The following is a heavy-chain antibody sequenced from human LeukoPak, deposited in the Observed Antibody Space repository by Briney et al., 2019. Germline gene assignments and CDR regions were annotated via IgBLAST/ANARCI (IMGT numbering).Heavy chain of an antibody. V-gene: IGHV3-7*01. CDR3: ARDGGVTGYDLLDY. Sequence: PGGSLRLSCVASGFSFSSFWMTWVRQAPGKGLEWVANINQEGSEKNYADSVKGRFIIFRDNTKNSVYLQLNSLTAEDTAVYYCARDGGVTGYDLLDYWGEGALVTVSS. J-gene: IGHJ4*02. CDR1: GFSFSSFW. CDR2: INQEGSEK. D-gene: IGHD5-12*01.